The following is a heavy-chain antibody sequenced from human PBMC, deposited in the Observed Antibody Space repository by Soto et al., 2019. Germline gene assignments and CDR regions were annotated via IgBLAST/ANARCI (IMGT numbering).Heavy chain of an antibody. CDR3: ARYGDANAVGYFSYYGMDV. CDR1: GYTFGYYG. J-gene: IGHJ6*02. CDR2: ISGYNGET. D-gene: IGHD2-15*01. Sequence: QVQLVQSGAEVRKPGASVKVSCEASGYTFGYYGISWVRQAPGQGPEWMGWISGYNGETKYAQKLQDRVTMTTDTSTSTAYMELRSLRSDDTAVYYCARYGDANAVGYFSYYGMDVWGQGTTVTVSS. V-gene: IGHV1-18*01.